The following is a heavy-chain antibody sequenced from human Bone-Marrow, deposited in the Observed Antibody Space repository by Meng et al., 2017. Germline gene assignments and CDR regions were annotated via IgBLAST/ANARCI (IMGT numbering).Heavy chain of an antibody. D-gene: IGHD6-13*01. CDR2: IIPIFGTA. V-gene: IGHV1-69*01. CDR1: GGTFSSYA. Sequence: QVQLVLAGAKVKKPGSSVRVSCKASGGTFSSYAISWVRQAPGKGLEWMGGIIPIFGTANYAQKFQGRVTITADESTSTAYMELSSLRSEDTAVYYCARVAAGTSIYFDYWGQGTLVTVSS. CDR3: ARVAAGTSIYFDY. J-gene: IGHJ4*02.